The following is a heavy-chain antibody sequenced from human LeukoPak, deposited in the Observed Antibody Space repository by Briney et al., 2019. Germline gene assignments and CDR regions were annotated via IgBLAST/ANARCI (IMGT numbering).Heavy chain of an antibody. J-gene: IGHJ4*02. CDR3: ARDVYYGSGSYHDY. D-gene: IGHD3-10*01. CDR2: ISAYNGNT. Sequence: GPVKVSCKASGYTFSSYGISWVRQAPGQGLEWMGWISAYNGNTNYAQNLQGRDTMTTDTSTSTAYMELRSLRSDDTAVYYCARDVYYGSGSYHDYWGQGTLVTVSS. CDR1: GYTFSSYG. V-gene: IGHV1-18*01.